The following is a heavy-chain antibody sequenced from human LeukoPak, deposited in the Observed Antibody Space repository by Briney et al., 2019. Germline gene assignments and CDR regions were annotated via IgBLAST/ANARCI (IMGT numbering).Heavy chain of an antibody. J-gene: IGHJ4*02. CDR2: IYLGDSDT. Sequence: PGESLKISCKGSGYSFTSYWIGWVRQMPGKGLEWMGIIYLGDSDTRYSPSFQGQVTISADKSISTAYLQWSSLKASDTAMYYCARLGFGATVTTEPFDYWGQGTLVTVSS. V-gene: IGHV5-51*01. CDR1: GYSFTSYW. CDR3: ARLGFGATVTTEPFDY. D-gene: IGHD4-17*01.